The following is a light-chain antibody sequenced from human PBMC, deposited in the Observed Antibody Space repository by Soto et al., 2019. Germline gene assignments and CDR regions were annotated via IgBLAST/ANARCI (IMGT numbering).Light chain of an antibody. CDR3: QQYNNWWT. J-gene: IGKJ1*01. CDR2: GAS. CDR1: QSVSTNF. Sequence: EIVLTQSPGTVSLCPGEGATLSCRASQSVSTNFFAWYQQKPGQAPRLLIYGASTRATGIPDRFSGSGSGTDFTLTISRLEPEDFAVYYCQQYNNWWTFGQGTKWDIK. V-gene: IGKV3-20*01.